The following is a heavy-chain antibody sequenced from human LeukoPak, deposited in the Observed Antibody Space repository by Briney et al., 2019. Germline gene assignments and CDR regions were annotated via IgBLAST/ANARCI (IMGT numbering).Heavy chain of an antibody. CDR3: ASQGGGVSASDY. CDR1: GGTFSSYA. D-gene: IGHD3-16*01. V-gene: IGHV1-69*01. J-gene: IGHJ4*02. Sequence: SVKVSCKASGGTFSSYAISWVRQAPGQGLEWMGGIIPIFGTANYAQKFQGRVTITADESTSTAYMELSSLRSEDTAVYYCASQGGGVSASDYWGQGTLVTVSS. CDR2: IIPIFGTA.